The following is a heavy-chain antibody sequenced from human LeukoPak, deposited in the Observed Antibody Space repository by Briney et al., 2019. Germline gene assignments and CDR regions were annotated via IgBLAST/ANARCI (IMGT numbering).Heavy chain of an antibody. D-gene: IGHD2/OR15-2a*01. CDR2: ISSSGSTI. J-gene: IGHJ3*02. CDR3: ARALIRADAFDI. Sequence: GGSLRLSCAASGFTFSNSAMSWVRQAPGKGLEWVSYISSSGSTIYYADSVKGRFTISRDNAKNSLYLQMNSLRAEDTAVYYCARALIRADAFDIWGQGTMVTVSS. V-gene: IGHV3-48*03. CDR1: GFTFSNSA.